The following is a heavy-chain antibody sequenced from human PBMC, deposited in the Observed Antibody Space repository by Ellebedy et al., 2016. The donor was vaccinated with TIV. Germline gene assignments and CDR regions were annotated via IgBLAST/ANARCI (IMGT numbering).Heavy chain of an antibody. CDR1: GFSFRSYW. CDR3: ATDGSYGDFRSPAHAFEA. V-gene: IGHV3-7*01. D-gene: IGHD4-17*01. CDR2: INQDGSDK. Sequence: GESLKISCGASGFSFRSYWMTWVRQAPGKGLEWVANINQDGSDKYYVDSVKGRFTISRDNAKNSLYLQMNRLRAEDSAVYYCATDGSYGDFRSPAHAFEAWGQGTMVSVSS. J-gene: IGHJ3*01.